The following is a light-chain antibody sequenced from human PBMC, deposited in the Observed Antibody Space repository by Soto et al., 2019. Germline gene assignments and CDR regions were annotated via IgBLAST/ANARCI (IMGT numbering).Light chain of an antibody. Sequence: DLQMTQSPSSLSASVGDRVTITCRASQSIGTFLIWYQHKPGKAPRRLIYSASTLQSGVPSRFRGSGSGTDFTLTISSLQPEDFATYYCQQSYTTPQLTFGGGTRVEI. CDR1: QSIGTF. J-gene: IGKJ4*01. V-gene: IGKV1-39*01. CDR3: QQSYTTPQLT. CDR2: SAS.